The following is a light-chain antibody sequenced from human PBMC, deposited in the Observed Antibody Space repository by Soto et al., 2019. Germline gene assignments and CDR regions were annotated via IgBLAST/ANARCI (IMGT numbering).Light chain of an antibody. CDR2: GAS. V-gene: IGKV3-15*01. CDR3: QQYNNWPPWT. CDR1: QSVSSN. Sequence: EIVMTQSPATLSVSPRERATLSCRASQSVSSNLAWYQQKPGQAPTLLIYGASTRANGIPARFSGSGSGKEFTLTISSLQSADCAVYYCQQYNNWPPWTFGQGNKVEIK. J-gene: IGKJ1*01.